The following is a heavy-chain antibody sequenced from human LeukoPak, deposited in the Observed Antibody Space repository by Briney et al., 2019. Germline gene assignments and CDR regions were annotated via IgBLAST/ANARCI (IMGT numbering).Heavy chain of an antibody. CDR2: IWYDGSNK. D-gene: IGHD1-1*01. Sequence: GGSLRLSCAASGFTFSSYGMHWVRQAPGKGLEWVAVIWYDGSNKYYADSVKGRFTISRDNSKNTLYLQMNSLRAEDTAVYYCTRGHLPGLPQPSDYWGQGTLVTVSS. J-gene: IGHJ4*02. V-gene: IGHV3-33*01. CDR1: GFTFSSYG. CDR3: TRGHLPGLPQPSDY.